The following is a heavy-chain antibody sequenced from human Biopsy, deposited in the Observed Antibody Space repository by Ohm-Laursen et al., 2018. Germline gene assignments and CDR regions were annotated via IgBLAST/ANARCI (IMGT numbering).Heavy chain of an antibody. J-gene: IGHJ4*02. Sequence: ASVKVSCKASGYTFTSYGISWVRQAPGQGLEWMGWINTYNGNTNYAQNLQGRVTMTTDTSTSTAYMELGSLRSDDTAMYYCARERGGYKRTDYWGQGTLVTVSS. CDR1: GYTFTSYG. V-gene: IGHV1-18*01. CDR3: ARERGGYKRTDY. CDR2: INTYNGNT. D-gene: IGHD5-24*01.